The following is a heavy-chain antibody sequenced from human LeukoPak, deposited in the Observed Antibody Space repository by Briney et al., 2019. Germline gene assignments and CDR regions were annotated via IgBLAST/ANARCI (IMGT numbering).Heavy chain of an antibody. D-gene: IGHD1-26*01. CDR2: IYYSGST. V-gene: IGHV4-59*08. CDR1: GGSISRYY. Sequence: PSETLSLTCTVSGGSISRYYWSWIRRPPGTGLEWIGYIYYSGSTNYNPSLKSRVTISVDTSKNQFSLKLSSVTAADTAVYYCARGGGHDAFDIWGQGTMVTVSS. J-gene: IGHJ3*02. CDR3: ARGGGHDAFDI.